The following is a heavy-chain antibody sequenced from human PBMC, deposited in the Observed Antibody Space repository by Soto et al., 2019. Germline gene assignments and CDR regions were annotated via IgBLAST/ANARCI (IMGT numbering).Heavy chain of an antibody. CDR1: GGSISSGGYS. V-gene: IGHV4-30-2*02. CDR3: ARSDGRY. J-gene: IGHJ4*02. CDR2: MYHSGST. Sequence: SETLSLTCAVSGGSISSGGYSWSWIRQPPGKGLEWIGYMYHSGSTYYNPSLKSRVTISIDTSKNQFSLKLSSVTAADTAVYYCARSDGRYWGQGTLVTVSS.